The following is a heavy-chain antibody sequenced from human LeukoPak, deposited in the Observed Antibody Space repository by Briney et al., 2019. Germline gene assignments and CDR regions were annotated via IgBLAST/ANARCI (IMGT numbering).Heavy chain of an antibody. J-gene: IGHJ5*02. V-gene: IGHV1-2*06. CDR1: GYTLTAYY. Sequence: GASVKVSXEASGYTLTAYYIYWVRQAPGQGLEWMGRINPNSGGTDYAQNFQGRVTMTRDTSISTAYMELSRLRSDDTAVYYCARGYCSGGTCYLVENWLDPWGQGTLVTVSS. D-gene: IGHD2-15*01. CDR3: ARGYCSGGTCYLVENWLDP. CDR2: INPNSGGT.